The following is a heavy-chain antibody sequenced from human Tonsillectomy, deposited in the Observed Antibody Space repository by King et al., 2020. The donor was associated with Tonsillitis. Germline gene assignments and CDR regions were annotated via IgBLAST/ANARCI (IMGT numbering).Heavy chain of an antibody. J-gene: IGHJ4*02. CDR2: ISNSGHKA. Sequence: QLVQSGGGLVQPGGSLRLSCAASGFTFIGSAMSWVRQAPGKGLEWVSVISNSGHKAFYADSVKGRFTIPRDNSKNTLYLQMKSLRAEDTAVYFCAKDRASIYDILTGVDYWGQGTLVTVSS. CDR1: GFTFIGSA. CDR3: AKDRASIYDILTGVDY. D-gene: IGHD3-9*01. V-gene: IGHV3-23*04.